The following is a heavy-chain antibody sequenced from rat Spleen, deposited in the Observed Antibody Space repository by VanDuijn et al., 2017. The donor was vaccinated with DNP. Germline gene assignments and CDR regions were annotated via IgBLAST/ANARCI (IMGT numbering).Heavy chain of an antibody. J-gene: IGHJ2*01. V-gene: IGHV3-3*01. D-gene: IGHD5-1*01. CDR1: GYSITSNY. CDR2: INSAGST. Sequence: EVQLQESGPGLVKPSQSLSLTCSVTGYSITSNYWGWIRKFPGNGLEWMGYINSAGSTNYNPSLKSRFSITRDTSKNQFFLQVNPVATEDTATYYCAVQLGVFDYWGQGVMVTVSS. CDR3: AVQLGVFDY.